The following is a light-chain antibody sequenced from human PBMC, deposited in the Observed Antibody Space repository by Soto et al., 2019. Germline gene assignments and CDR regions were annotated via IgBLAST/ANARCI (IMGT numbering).Light chain of an antibody. CDR3: QKYGSSPIN. CDR1: QSVSSSY. Sequence: EIVLTQSPGTLSLSPGERATLSCSPSQSVSSSYLAWYQQKPGQAPRLLIHGASSRATGIPDRISGSGSGTDFTLTISRLEPEDFAVYYCQKYGSSPINFGQGTRLEIK. V-gene: IGKV3-20*01. J-gene: IGKJ5*01. CDR2: GAS.